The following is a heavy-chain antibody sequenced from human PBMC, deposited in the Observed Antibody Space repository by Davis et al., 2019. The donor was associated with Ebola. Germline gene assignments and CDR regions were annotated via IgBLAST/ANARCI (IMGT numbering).Heavy chain of an antibody. J-gene: IGHJ4*02. CDR2: IFPGDSDI. D-gene: IGHD6-19*01. V-gene: IGHV5-51*01. CDR3: ARRRGFSSGWYVDY. CDR1: GYSFSNYW. Sequence: GESLKISCKGSGYSFSNYWIAWVRQIPGKGLEWMGIIFPGDSDIRYSPSFQGQVTISADESISSAYLQWSSLKASDTAMYYCARRRGFSSGWYVDYWGQGTLVTVSS.